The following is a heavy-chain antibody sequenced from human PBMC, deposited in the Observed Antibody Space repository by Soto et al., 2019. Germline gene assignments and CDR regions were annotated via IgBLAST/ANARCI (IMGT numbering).Heavy chain of an antibody. CDR2: INPNGGGT. J-gene: IGHJ4*02. V-gene: IGHV1-2*02. CDR3: AGESTAARIPTD. Sequence: QVPVVQSGAEVKKPGASVKVSCKASGYTFTGYYLHWVRQAPGQGLEWLGWINPNGGGTNYAPDFQRRIAITREASINTAFLEVMRPRSEDTAVDYCAGESTAARIPTDWGQGTLVTVSS. CDR1: GYTFTGYY. D-gene: IGHD2-2*01.